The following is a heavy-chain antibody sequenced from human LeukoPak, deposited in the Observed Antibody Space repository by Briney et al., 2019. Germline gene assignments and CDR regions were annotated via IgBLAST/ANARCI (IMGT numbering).Heavy chain of an antibody. J-gene: IGHJ6*03. Sequence: GGTLRLSCAASGFTFSSYGMSWVRQAPGKGLEWVSAISGSGGSTYYADSVKGRFTISRDNSKNTLYLQMNSLRAEDTAVYYCAKDRSSTSLYYMDVWGKGTTVTISS. CDR1: GFTFSSYG. CDR2: ISGSGGST. V-gene: IGHV3-23*01. D-gene: IGHD2-2*01. CDR3: AKDRSSTSLYYMDV.